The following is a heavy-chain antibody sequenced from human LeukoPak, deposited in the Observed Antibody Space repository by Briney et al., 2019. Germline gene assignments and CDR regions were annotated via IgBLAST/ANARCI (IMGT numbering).Heavy chain of an antibody. CDR3: TTDPPGPPRRYCSSTSCYVVSDY. CDR2: IKSKTDGGTT. V-gene: IGHV3-15*01. D-gene: IGHD2-2*01. Sequence: PGGSLRLSCAASGFTFSNAWMSWVRQAPGKGLEWVGRIKSKTDGGTTDYAAPVKGRFTISRDDSKNTVYLQMNSLKTEDTAVYYCTTDPPGPPRRYCSSTSCYVVSDYWGQGTLVTVSS. CDR1: GFTFSNAW. J-gene: IGHJ4*02.